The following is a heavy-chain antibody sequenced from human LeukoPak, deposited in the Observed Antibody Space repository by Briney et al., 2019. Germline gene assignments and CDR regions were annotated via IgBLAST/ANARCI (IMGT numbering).Heavy chain of an antibody. D-gene: IGHD3-22*01. Sequence: SGPTLVKPTQTLTLTCTFSGFSLSTSGVGVGWIRQPPGKALEWLALIYWDDDKRYSPSLKSRLTIAQDTSKNQVVLTMTNMDPVDTATYYCAHTTYFYDSSGYPRSFDIWGQGTMVTVSS. CDR3: AHTTYFYDSSGYPRSFDI. J-gene: IGHJ3*02. CDR2: IYWDDDK. V-gene: IGHV2-5*02. CDR1: GFSLSTSGVG.